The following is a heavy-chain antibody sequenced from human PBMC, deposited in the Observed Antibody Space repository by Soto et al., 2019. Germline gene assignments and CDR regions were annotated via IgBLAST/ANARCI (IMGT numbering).Heavy chain of an antibody. J-gene: IGHJ5*02. CDR1: GACISGFY. Sequence: XGTLYLTCTVSGACISGFYWSWIRKSAGKGLEWIGRIYATGTTDHNPSLKGRVIMSVDTSKKQFSLKLRSVTAADTAVYYCVRDGTKTLRDWFDPWGQGISVTVSS. CDR3: VRDGTKTLRDWFDP. V-gene: IGHV4-4*07. D-gene: IGHD1-1*01. CDR2: IYATGTT.